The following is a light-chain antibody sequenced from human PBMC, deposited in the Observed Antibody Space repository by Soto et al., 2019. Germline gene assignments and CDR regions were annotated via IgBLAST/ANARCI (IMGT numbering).Light chain of an antibody. Sequence: EIVLTQSPGTLSLSPGERATLSCRASQSVSSNYLAWYQQKPGQAPRLLIFGASSRATGIPDRFSGSGSGTDFTLTISRLAPEDFAVFYCQQYHSSPWTFGQGTMVEI. V-gene: IGKV3-20*01. J-gene: IGKJ1*01. CDR3: QQYHSSPWT. CDR2: GAS. CDR1: QSVSSNY.